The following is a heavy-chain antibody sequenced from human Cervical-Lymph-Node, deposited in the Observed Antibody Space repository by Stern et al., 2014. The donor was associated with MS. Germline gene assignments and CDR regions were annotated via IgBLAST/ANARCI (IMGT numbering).Heavy chain of an antibody. CDR3: ARHDSVPRPSQLYSARDRGPGYFDY. CDR2: IYYSGFT. V-gene: IGHV4-39*01. D-gene: IGHD1-26*01. CDR1: GGSISSSTYY. J-gene: IGHJ4*02. Sequence: QLQLQESGPGLVKPSETLSLTCTVFGGSISSSTYYWAWIRQPPGKGLEWIGNIYYSGFTYYHPSLNSPVTISVDMSKNQFSLKLSSVTAADTAIYYCARHDSVPRPSQLYSARDRGPGYFDYWGQGTLVTVSS.